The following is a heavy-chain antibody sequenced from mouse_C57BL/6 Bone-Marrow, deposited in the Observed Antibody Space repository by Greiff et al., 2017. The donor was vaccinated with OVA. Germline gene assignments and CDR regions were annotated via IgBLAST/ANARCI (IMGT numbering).Heavy chain of an antibody. CDR3: AKKNGYVNYAMDY. D-gene: IGHD1-2*01. J-gene: IGHJ4*01. V-gene: IGHV2-5*01. Sequence: VKLQESGPGLVQPSQSLSITCTVSGFSLTSYGVHWVRQSPGKGLEWLGVIWRGGSTDYNAAFMSRLSITKDNSKSQVFFKMNSLQADDTAIYYCAKKNGYVNYAMDYWGQGTSVTVSS. CDR2: IWRGGST. CDR1: GFSLTSYG.